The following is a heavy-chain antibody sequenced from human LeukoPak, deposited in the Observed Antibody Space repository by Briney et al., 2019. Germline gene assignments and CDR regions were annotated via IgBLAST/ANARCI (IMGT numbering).Heavy chain of an antibody. V-gene: IGHV3-30*18. CDR1: GFTFSSYG. J-gene: IGHJ4*02. Sequence: GGSLRLSCAASGFTFSSYGMHWVRQAPGKGLEWVAVISYDGSNKYYADTVKGRFTISRDNSENTLYLQMNSLRAEDTAVYYCAKDLSRYYYGSGSPPTDYWGQGTLVTVSS. D-gene: IGHD3-10*01. CDR3: AKDLSRYYYGSGSPPTDY. CDR2: ISYDGSNK.